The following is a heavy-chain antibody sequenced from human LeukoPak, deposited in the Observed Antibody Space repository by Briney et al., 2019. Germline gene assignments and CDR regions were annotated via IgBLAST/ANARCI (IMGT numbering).Heavy chain of an antibody. J-gene: IGHJ4*02. V-gene: IGHV4-34*01. CDR2: INHSGST. CDR3: ARVGAYPYYDFWSGYYTIDY. Sequence: SETLSLTCAVYGGSFSGYYWSWIRQPPGKGLEWIGEINHSGSTNYNPSLKSRVTISVDTSKNQFSLKLSSVTAADTAVYYCARVGAYPYYDFWSGYYTIDYWGQGTLVTVSS. CDR1: GGSFSGYY. D-gene: IGHD3-3*01.